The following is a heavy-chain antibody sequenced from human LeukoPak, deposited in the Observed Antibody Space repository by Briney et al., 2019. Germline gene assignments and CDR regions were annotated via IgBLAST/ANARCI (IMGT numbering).Heavy chain of an antibody. Sequence: TSSETLSLTCAVYGGSFSGYYWSWIRQPPGKGLEWIGEINHSGSTNYNPSLKSRVTISVDTSKNQFSLKLSSVTAADTAVYYCASSSYSTYYYYYGMDVWGQGTTVTVSS. CDR1: GGSFSGYY. CDR3: ASSSYSTYYYYYGMDV. CDR2: INHSGST. V-gene: IGHV4-34*01. D-gene: IGHD3-10*01. J-gene: IGHJ6*02.